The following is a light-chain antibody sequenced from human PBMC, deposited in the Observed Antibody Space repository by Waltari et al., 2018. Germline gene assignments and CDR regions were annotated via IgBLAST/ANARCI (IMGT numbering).Light chain of an antibody. CDR1: QSVIRS. CDR3: QNYVRLPAT. Sequence: EIVLTQSPGTLSLSPGERATLSCRASQSVIRSLAWYQQKHGQAPRLLIYDASSRATGIPDRFSGSGSGTDFSLTISRLEPEDFAVYYCQNYVRLPATFGQGTKVEIK. CDR2: DAS. V-gene: IGKV3-20*01. J-gene: IGKJ1*01.